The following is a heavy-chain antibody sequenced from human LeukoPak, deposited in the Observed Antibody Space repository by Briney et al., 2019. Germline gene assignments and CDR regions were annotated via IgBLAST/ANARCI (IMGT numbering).Heavy chain of an antibody. D-gene: IGHD2/OR15-2a*01. CDR3: ANFYIGQYYYYYYMDV. J-gene: IGHJ6*03. V-gene: IGHV4-39*01. CDR1: GGSISSSSYY. Sequence: SETLSLTCTVSGGSISSSSYYWGWIRQPPGKGLEWIGSIYYSGSTYYNPSLKSRVTISVDTSKNQFSLKLSSVTAADTAVYYCANFYIGQYYYYYYMDVWGKGTTVAVSS. CDR2: IYYSGST.